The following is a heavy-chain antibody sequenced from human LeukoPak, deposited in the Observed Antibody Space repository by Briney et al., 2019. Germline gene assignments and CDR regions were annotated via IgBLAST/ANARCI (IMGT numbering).Heavy chain of an antibody. CDR2: MNPNSGNT. CDR3: ARKDYDFWSGYSL. D-gene: IGHD3-3*01. Sequence: ASVKVSCKASGYTFTSYDINWVRQATGQGREWMGWMNPNSGNTGYAQKFQGRVTMTRNTSISTAYMELSSLRSEDTAVYYCARKDYDFWSGYSLWGQGTLVTVSS. V-gene: IGHV1-8*01. CDR1: GYTFTSYD. J-gene: IGHJ4*02.